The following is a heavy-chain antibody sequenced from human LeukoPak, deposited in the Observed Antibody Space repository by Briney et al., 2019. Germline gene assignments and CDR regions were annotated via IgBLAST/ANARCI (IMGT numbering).Heavy chain of an antibody. CDR1: GFTFRNYG. D-gene: IGHD3-10*01. CDR3: VPRGLYDLGH. J-gene: IGHJ4*02. V-gene: IGHV3-23*01. Sequence: GGSLRLSCVVSGFTFRNYGMSWVRQAPGKGLECVSAIDYSGVSTYYAESVKGRFTISRDNSKNTLYLQMNTLRAEDTALYYCVPRGLYDLGHWGQGTLVTVSS. CDR2: IDYSGVST.